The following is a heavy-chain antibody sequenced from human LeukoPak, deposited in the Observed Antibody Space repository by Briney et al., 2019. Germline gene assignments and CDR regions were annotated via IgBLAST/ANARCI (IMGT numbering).Heavy chain of an antibody. D-gene: IGHD2-8*01. CDR2: IQYDGSNA. CDR3: AKDRCSNGVGCYYYYMDV. J-gene: IGHJ6*03. CDR1: RFTFSSYG. V-gene: IGHV3-30*02. Sequence: PGGSLRLSCAASRFTFSSYGMHWVRQAPGKGLEWVAYIQYDGSNAQYADSVKGRFSISRGSSKNILYLQMNSLRAEDTAVYYCAKDRCSNGVGCYYYYMDVWGKGTTVTITS.